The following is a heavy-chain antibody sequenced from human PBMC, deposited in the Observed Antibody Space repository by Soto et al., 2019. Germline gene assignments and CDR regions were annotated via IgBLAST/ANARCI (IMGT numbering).Heavy chain of an antibody. CDR3: TRGPPVATIFFDF. V-gene: IGHV4-59*12. CDR1: GGSISSYY. CDR2: IYYSGST. Sequence: PSETLSLTCTVSGGSISSYYWSWIRQPPGKGLEWIGYIYYSGSTNYNPSLKSRVTISVDTSKNQFSLKLSSVTAADAAVYYCTRGPPVATIFFDFWGQGNLVTVSS. J-gene: IGHJ4*02. D-gene: IGHD5-12*01.